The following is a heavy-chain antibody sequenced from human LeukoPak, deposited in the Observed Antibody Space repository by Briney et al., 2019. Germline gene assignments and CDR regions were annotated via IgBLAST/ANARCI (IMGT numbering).Heavy chain of an antibody. CDR1: GGTFSSYA. CDR2: IIPIFGTA. D-gene: IGHD2-2*01. J-gene: IGHJ3*02. V-gene: IGHV1-69*06. Sequence: GASVKVSCKASGGTFSSYAISWVRQAPGQGLEWMGGIIPIFGTANYAQKFQGRVTITADKSTSTAYMELSSLRSEDTAVYYCARDLGTVVPAQHHAFDIWGQGTMVTVSS. CDR3: ARDLGTVVPAQHHAFDI.